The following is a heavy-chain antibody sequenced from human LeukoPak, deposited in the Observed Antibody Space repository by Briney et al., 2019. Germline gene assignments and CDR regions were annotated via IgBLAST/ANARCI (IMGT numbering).Heavy chain of an antibody. CDR1: GFTFSSYG. Sequence: GGSLRLSCAASGFTFSSYGMHWVRQAPGKGLEWVAVIWYDGSNKYYADSVKGRFTISRDNSKNTLYLQMNSLRAEDTAVYYCAKDRDIVVVPAATYFDYWGQGTLVTVSS. V-gene: IGHV3-30*02. D-gene: IGHD2-2*01. J-gene: IGHJ4*02. CDR2: IWYDGSNK. CDR3: AKDRDIVVVPAATYFDY.